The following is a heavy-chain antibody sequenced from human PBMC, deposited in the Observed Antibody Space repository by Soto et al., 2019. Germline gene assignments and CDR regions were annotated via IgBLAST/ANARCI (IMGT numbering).Heavy chain of an antibody. V-gene: IGHV1-18*01. CDR2: ISISKGKT. CDR1: GYPLFIYD. CDR3: ARKGYIGNFGLDV. D-gene: IGHD5-12*01. J-gene: IGHJ6*02. Sequence: QVHLVQSGAEVKKPGASVRVSCKASGYPLFIYDVAGGRGALGQGFEWMGWISISKGKTYYEQSLQGRVTMTTDTATTTTYMEVRSLRTDDTAVYYCARKGYIGNFGLDVWGQGTTVTVSS.